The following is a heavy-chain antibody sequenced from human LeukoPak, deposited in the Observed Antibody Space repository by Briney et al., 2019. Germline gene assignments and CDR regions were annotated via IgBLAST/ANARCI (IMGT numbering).Heavy chain of an antibody. V-gene: IGHV1-2*02. D-gene: IGHD1-26*01. J-gene: IGHJ5*02. CDR3: ASIVGATSP. CDR1: GYTFTGHY. CDR2: ISPNSGDT. Sequence: ASVKVSCKASGYTFTGHYMHWVRQAPGQGLEWMGWISPNSGDTNYAQTFQGRVTMTRDTSISTAYMELSRLRSDDTAVYYCASIVGATSPWGQGTLVTVSS.